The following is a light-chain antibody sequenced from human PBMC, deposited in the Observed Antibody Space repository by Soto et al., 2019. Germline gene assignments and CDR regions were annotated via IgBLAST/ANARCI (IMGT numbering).Light chain of an antibody. V-gene: IGKV1-27*01. CDR1: QGIRNF. J-gene: IGKJ3*01. CDR3: QKYSSVPA. Sequence: DIQMTQSPTSLSASVGDRVTITCRASQGIRNFVAWYQQKPGKAPKLLIYAASTLQSGVPSRFSGSGSGTDFTLTINSLQPEDVATYFCQKYSSVPAFGPGTKVEIK. CDR2: AAS.